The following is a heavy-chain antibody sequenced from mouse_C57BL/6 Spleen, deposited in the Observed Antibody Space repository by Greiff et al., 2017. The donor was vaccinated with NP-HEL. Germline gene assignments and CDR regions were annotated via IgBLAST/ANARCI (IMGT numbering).Heavy chain of an antibody. CDR2: INPSSGYT. Sequence: GASVKMSCKASGYTFTSYTMHWVKQRPGQGLEWIGYINPSSGYTKYNQKFKDKATLTADKSSSTAYMQLSSLTSEDSAVYYCARSRITTVVATEDYFDYWGQGTTLTVSS. D-gene: IGHD1-1*01. V-gene: IGHV1-4*01. CDR3: ARSRITTVVATEDYFDY. CDR1: GYTFTSYT. J-gene: IGHJ2*01.